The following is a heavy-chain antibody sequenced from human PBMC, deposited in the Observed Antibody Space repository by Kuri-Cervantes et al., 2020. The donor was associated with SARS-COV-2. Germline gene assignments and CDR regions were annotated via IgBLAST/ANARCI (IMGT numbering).Heavy chain of an antibody. J-gene: IGHJ4*02. V-gene: IGHV3-33*01. CDR2: IWYDGSNK. Sequence: GESLKISCAASGFTFSSYGMHWVRQAPGKGLEWVAVIWYDGSNKYYADSVKGRFTISRDNAKNSLYLQMNSLRDEDTAVYYCARCARLRWDFDYWGQGTLVTVSS. CDR1: GFTFSSYG. CDR3: ARCARLRWDFDY. D-gene: IGHD4-23*01.